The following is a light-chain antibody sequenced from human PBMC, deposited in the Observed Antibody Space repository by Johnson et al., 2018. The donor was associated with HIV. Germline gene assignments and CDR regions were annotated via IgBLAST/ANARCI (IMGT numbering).Light chain of an antibody. V-gene: IGLV1-51*02. J-gene: IGLJ1*01. CDR3: GTWDSSLSAYV. Sequence: QSVLTQPPSVSATPGQKVTISCSGSSSNIENNYVSWYQQLPETAPKLLIYENNKRPSGIPDRFSGSKSGTSATLGVTGLQTGDEADYVCGTWDSSLSAYVFGTGTKVTVL. CDR2: ENN. CDR1: SSNIENNY.